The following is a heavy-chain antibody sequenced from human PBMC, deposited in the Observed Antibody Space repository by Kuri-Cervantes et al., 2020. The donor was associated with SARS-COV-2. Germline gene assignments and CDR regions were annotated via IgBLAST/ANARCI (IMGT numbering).Heavy chain of an antibody. CDR3: ARGGSGSAYWFDP. Sequence: SETLSLTCTVSGGSISSSSYYWGWIRQPPGKGLEWIGSIYYSGSTYYNPSLKSRVTISVDTSMNQFSLKLSSVTAADTAVYYCARGGSGSAYWFDPWGQGTLVTVSS. V-gene: IGHV4-39*01. CDR2: IYYSGST. D-gene: IGHD1-26*01. CDR1: GGSISSSSYY. J-gene: IGHJ5*02.